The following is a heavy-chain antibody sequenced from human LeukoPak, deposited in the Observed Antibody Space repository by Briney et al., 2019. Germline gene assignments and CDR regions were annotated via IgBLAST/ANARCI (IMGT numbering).Heavy chain of an antibody. D-gene: IGHD1-26*01. Sequence: PGGSLRLSCLTSGFTLSTNAMSWVRQAPGKGLEWISGIGGSGASTYYADSVKGRFTISRDDPRNTLYLQMNSLRGDDTAVYYCAKDVGKWESLHFFDYWGQGTLVTVSS. CDR3: AKDVGKWESLHFFDY. CDR1: GFTLSTNA. V-gene: IGHV3-23*01. J-gene: IGHJ4*02. CDR2: IGGSGAST.